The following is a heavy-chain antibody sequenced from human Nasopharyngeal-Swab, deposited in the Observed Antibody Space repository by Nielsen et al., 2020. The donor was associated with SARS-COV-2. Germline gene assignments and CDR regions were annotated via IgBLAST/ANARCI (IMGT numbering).Heavy chain of an antibody. CDR3: AGKYSNGWYRF. CDR2: IYSDGST. D-gene: IGHD6-19*01. CDR1: GFTVRSNY. V-gene: IGHV3-53*01. J-gene: IGHJ4*02. Sequence: SLNISCEASGFTVRSNYMSWVRQAPGKGLEWVSVIYSDGSTSYADSVKGRFTISRDKSKNTLYLQMNSLRTEDTAVYYCAGKYSNGWYRFWGQGTLVTVSS.